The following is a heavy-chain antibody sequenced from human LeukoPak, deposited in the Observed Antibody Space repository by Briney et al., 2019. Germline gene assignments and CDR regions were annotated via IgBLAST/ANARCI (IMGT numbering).Heavy chain of an antibody. D-gene: IGHD2/OR15-2a*01. V-gene: IGHV6-1*01. CDR3: ARISLSTLHI. Sequence: SQTLSLTCAISGDSVSSNSAAWNWFSQSPWRGLEWLGRTYYRSKWYNDYAVSVKSRITINPDTSKNQFSLQLNSVTPEDTAVYYCARISLSTLHIWGQGTMVTVSS. CDR2: TYYRSKWYN. J-gene: IGHJ3*02. CDR1: GDSVSSNSAA.